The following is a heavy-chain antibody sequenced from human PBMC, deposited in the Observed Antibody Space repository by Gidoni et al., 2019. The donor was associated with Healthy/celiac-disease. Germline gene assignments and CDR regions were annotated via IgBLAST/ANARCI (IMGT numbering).Heavy chain of an antibody. Sequence: EVQLVESGGGLVQPGGSLRLSCAASGFTFSSYWMSWVRQAPGKGLEWVANIKQDGSEKYYVDSVKGRFTISRDNAKNSLYLQMNSLRAEDTAVYYCARVRYYYYYGMDVWGQGTTVTVSS. CDR2: IKQDGSEK. CDR1: GFTFSSYW. V-gene: IGHV3-7*01. CDR3: ARVRYYYYYGMDV. D-gene: IGHD3-3*01. J-gene: IGHJ6*02.